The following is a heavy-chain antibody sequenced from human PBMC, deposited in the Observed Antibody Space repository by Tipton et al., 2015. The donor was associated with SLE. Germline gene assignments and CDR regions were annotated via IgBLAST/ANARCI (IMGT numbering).Heavy chain of an antibody. CDR2: IYWNSGEV. V-gene: IGHV3-9*01. CDR3: VKDILPGGADV. J-gene: IGHJ6*02. Sequence: SLRLSCAASGFSFSDTWMSWVRQAPGKALEWVSGIYWNSGEVGYADSVKGRFSISKDNIKRSVFLQMNSLRVEDSALYYCVKDILPGGADVWGQGTTVIVSS. D-gene: IGHD1-14*01. CDR1: GFSFSDTW.